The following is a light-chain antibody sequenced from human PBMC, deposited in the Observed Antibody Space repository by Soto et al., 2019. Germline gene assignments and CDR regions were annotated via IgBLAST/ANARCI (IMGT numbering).Light chain of an antibody. J-gene: IGLJ3*02. CDR3: QSFDTSLRGAV. CDR2: GNN. CDR1: SSNIGAGYD. Sequence: QSVLTQPPSVSGAPGQRVTISCSGTSSNIGAGYDVHWYHQVPGTAPKLLIYGNNNRPSGVPDRFSGSRSGTSASLAITGRQAEEEADYYCQSFDTSLRGAVFGGGTKVTVL. V-gene: IGLV1-40*01.